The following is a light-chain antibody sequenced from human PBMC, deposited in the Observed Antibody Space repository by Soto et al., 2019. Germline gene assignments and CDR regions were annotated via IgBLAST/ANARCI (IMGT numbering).Light chain of an antibody. V-gene: IGKV1-39*01. CDR3: QQSYSTPPYT. CDR1: QTIGIY. J-gene: IGKJ2*01. CDR2: AAS. Sequence: DIQMTQSPSSLSASVGDRVTITCRASQTIGIYLNWYQQKPKTAPKLLIFAASILQRGVPSRFRGSGSGTDFTLTISTLQPEDVAIYYCQQSYSTPPYTFGQGTKMEIK.